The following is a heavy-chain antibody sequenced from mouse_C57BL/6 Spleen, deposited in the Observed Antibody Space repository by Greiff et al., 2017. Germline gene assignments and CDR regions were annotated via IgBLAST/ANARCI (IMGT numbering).Heavy chain of an antibody. CDR1: GFNIKDYY. CDR2: IAPEAGGT. D-gene: IGHD2-3*01. J-gene: IGHJ1*03. Sequence: EVQRVESGAELVKPGASVTLSCTASGFNIKDYYMHWVKQRTEQGLEWIGRIAPEAGGTNYDPKFQGKATITADTSSNTAYLQLSSLTSEDNAVYYCARDGYFDVWGTGTTVTVSS. V-gene: IGHV14-2*01. CDR3: ARDGYFDV.